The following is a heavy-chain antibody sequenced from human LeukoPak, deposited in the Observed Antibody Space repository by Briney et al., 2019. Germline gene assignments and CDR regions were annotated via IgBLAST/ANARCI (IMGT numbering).Heavy chain of an antibody. V-gene: IGHV3-21*01. CDR3: ARDQEYYYDSSGY. D-gene: IGHD3-22*01. CDR2: ISSSSSYI. CDR1: GFTFSSYS. Sequence: GGSLRLSCAASGFTFSSYSMNWVRQAPGKGLEWVSSISSSSSYIYYADSVKGRFTISRDNDKTSLYLQMNSLRAEDTAVYYCARDQEYYYDSSGYWGQGTLVTVSS. J-gene: IGHJ4*02.